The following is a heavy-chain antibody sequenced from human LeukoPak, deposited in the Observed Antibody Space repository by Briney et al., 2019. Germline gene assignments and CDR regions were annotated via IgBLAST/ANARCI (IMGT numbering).Heavy chain of an antibody. CDR2: ISSSSSYI. CDR3: ARGSSGWSLRGYGMDV. CDR1: GFTFSSYW. D-gene: IGHD6-19*01. J-gene: IGHJ6*02. Sequence: GGSLRLSCAASGFTFSSYWMHWVRQAPGEGLEWVSSISSSSSYIYYADSVKGRFTISRDNAKNSLYLQMNSLRAEDTAVYYCARGSSGWSLRGYGMDVWGQGTTVTVSS. V-gene: IGHV3-21*01.